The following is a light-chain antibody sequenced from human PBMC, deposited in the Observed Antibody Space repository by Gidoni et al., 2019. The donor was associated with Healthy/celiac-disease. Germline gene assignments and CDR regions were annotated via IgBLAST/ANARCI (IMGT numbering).Light chain of an antibody. CDR3: VMYMGSGIAV. CDR1: SGSVSTNYY. J-gene: IGLJ3*02. CDR2: RTN. Sequence: QTVVTQQPSFSVSPGRTVTLTCGLSSGSVSTNYYPRWFQQTPGQPPRTLIYRTNTRSSGVPDSFSGSIFGNKAALTSPGAKADDESDNYCVMYMGSGIAVFGGGTKLTVL. V-gene: IGLV8-61*01.